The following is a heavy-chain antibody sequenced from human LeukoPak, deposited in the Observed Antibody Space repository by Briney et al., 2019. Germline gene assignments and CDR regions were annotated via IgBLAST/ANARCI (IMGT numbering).Heavy chain of an antibody. D-gene: IGHD6-13*01. CDR2: ISGSGGST. Sequence: PGGSLRLSCAASGFTFSSYGMSWVRQAPGKGLEWVSAISGSGGSTYYADSVKGRFTISRDNSKNTLYLQMNSLRAEDAAVYYCAKDTLMYSSSWSNNNWFDPWGQGTLVTVSS. J-gene: IGHJ5*02. CDR3: AKDTLMYSSSWSNNNWFDP. V-gene: IGHV3-23*01. CDR1: GFTFSSYG.